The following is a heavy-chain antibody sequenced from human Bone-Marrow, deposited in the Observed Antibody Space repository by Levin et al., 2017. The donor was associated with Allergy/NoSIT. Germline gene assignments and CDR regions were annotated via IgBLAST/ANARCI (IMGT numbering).Heavy chain of an antibody. Sequence: SETLSLTCSVSGASISSYYWSWIRQPPGKGLEWLGYINYSGSTIYNPSLKSRVTISADTSKNQLSLKLSSVTAADTAVYYCARDSGDYYFDSWGQGTLVTVSS. CDR2: INYSGST. CDR3: ARDSGDYYFDS. V-gene: IGHV4-59*01. CDR1: GASISSYY. J-gene: IGHJ4*02.